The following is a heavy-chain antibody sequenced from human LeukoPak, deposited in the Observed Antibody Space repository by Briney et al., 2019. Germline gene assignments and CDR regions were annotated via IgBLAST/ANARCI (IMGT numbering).Heavy chain of an antibody. Sequence: ASVKVSCKASGYTFTSYGISWVRQAPGQGLEWMGWISAYNSNTNYAQKLQGRVTMTTDTSTSTAYMELRSLRSDDTAVYYCARDLESSSWYGWFDPWGQGTLVTVSS. V-gene: IGHV1-18*01. J-gene: IGHJ5*02. CDR1: GYTFTSYG. CDR2: ISAYNSNT. D-gene: IGHD6-13*01. CDR3: ARDLESSSWYGWFDP.